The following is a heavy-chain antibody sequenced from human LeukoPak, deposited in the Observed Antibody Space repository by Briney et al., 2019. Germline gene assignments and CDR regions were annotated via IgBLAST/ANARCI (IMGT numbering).Heavy chain of an antibody. J-gene: IGHJ6*02. D-gene: IGHD3-10*01. V-gene: IGHV1-18*01. CDR3: ARAALLWFGELPIDYYYCMDV. Sequence: ASVKVSCKAPGYTFTSYGISWVRQAPGQGLEWMGWISAYNGNTNYAQKLQGRVTMTTDTSTSTAYMELRSLRSDDTAVYYCARAALLWFGELPIDYYYCMDVWGQGTTVTVSS. CDR1: GYTFTSYG. CDR2: ISAYNGNT.